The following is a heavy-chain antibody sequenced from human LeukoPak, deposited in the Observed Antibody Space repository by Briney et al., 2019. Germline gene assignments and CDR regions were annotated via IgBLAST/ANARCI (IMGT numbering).Heavy chain of an antibody. CDR1: GFTFSSYS. Sequence: GGSLRLSCAASGFTFSSYSMNWVRQAPGKGLEWVSSIRSSSSYIYYADSVKGRFTISRDNAKNSLYLQMNSLRAEDTAVYYCASATIAVAGTDYWGQGTLVTVSS. J-gene: IGHJ4*02. V-gene: IGHV3-21*01. CDR2: IRSSSSYI. D-gene: IGHD6-19*01. CDR3: ASATIAVAGTDY.